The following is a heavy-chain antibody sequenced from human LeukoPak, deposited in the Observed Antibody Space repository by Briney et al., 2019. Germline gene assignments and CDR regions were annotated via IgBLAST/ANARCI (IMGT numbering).Heavy chain of an antibody. Sequence: GGSLRLSCAASGFTSDDYGMSWVRPAPGKGLEWVSGINWNVGGTGYADSVKGRFTISRDNAKNSLYLQMNSLRAEDTALYHCARNLRYFDWLLPDYWGQGTLVTVSS. D-gene: IGHD3-9*01. CDR1: GFTSDDYG. J-gene: IGHJ4*02. CDR2: INWNVGGT. CDR3: ARNLRYFDWLLPDY. V-gene: IGHV3-20*01.